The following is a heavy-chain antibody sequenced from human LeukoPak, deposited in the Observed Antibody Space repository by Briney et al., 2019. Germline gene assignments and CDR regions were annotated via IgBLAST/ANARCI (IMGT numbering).Heavy chain of an antibody. CDR1: GYTFTSYD. V-gene: IGHV1-8*01. Sequence: GASVKVSCKASGYTFTSYDINWVRQATGQGLEWMGWMNPNSGSTGYAQKFQGRVTITRNTSISTAYMELSSLRSEDTAVYYCARRCSGGSCYGYDAFDIWGQGTMVTVSS. J-gene: IGHJ3*02. CDR2: MNPNSGST. CDR3: ARRCSGGSCYGYDAFDI. D-gene: IGHD2-15*01.